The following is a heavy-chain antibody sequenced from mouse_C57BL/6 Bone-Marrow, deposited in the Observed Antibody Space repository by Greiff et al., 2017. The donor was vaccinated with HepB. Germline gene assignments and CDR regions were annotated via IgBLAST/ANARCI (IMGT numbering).Heavy chain of an antibody. CDR3: ARGVTTVVATDYFDY. V-gene: IGHV1-81*01. Sequence: VQLMESGAELARPGASVKLSCKASGYTFTSYGISWVKQRTGQGLEWIGEIYPRSGNTYYNEKFKGKATLTADKSSSTAYMELRSLTSEDSAVYFCARGVTTVVATDYFDYWGQGTTLTVSS. CDR2: IYPRSGNT. J-gene: IGHJ2*01. CDR1: GYTFTSYG. D-gene: IGHD1-1*01.